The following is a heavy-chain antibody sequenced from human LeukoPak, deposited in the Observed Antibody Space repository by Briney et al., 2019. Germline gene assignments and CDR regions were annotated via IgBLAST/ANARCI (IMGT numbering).Heavy chain of an antibody. CDR2: IYYSGST. CDR1: GGSLSSYY. D-gene: IGHD4-17*01. J-gene: IGHJ4*02. V-gene: IGHV4-59*01. Sequence: PSETLSLTCTVSGGSLSSYYWSWIRQPPGKGLEWIGYIYYSGSTNYNPSLKSRVTISVDPSKNQFSLKLSSVTAADTAVYYCARKDGDYYFDYWGQGTLVTVSS. CDR3: ARKDGDYYFDY.